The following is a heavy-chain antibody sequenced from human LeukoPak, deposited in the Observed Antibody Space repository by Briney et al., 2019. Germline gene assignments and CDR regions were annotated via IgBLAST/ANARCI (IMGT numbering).Heavy chain of an antibody. Sequence: GASVKVSCKASGYTFTCYYMHWVRQAPGQGREWMGRINPHCVGPNYAQQFQVRVPMTRDTSISTPYMELSRLRSDDTAVYYCASWVAAAGTVGYFQHWGQGTLVTVSS. CDR3: ASWVAAAGTVGYFQH. D-gene: IGHD6-13*01. CDR2: INPHCVGP. V-gene: IGHV1-2*06. CDR1: GYTFTCYY. J-gene: IGHJ1*01.